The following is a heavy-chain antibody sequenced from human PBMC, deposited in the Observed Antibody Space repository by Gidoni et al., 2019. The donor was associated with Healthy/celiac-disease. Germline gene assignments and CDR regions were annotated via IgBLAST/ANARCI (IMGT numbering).Heavy chain of an antibody. V-gene: IGHV4-39*01. CDR1: GGYISSSSYY. CDR2: IYYSGST. J-gene: IGHJ4*02. D-gene: IGHD5-12*01. CDR3: ARWGRDGYNSYDY. Sequence: QLQLQESGPGLVKPSETLSLTCTVSGGYISSSSYYWGWIRQPPGKGLELIGSIYYSGSTYYNPSLKSRVTISVDTSKNQFSLKLSSVTAADTAVYYCARWGRDGYNSYDYWGQGTLVTVSS.